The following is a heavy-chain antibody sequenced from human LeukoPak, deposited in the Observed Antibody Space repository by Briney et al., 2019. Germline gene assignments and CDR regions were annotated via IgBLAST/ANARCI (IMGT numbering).Heavy chain of an antibody. CDR1: GFTFSDYY. J-gene: IGHJ4*02. V-gene: IGHV3-11*01. D-gene: IGHD2-2*01. CDR2: ISSSGSSI. Sequence: GGSLRLSCAASGFTFSDYYMSWIRQAPGKGLEWLSYISSSGSSINYADSVKGRFTISRDSAKKSLYLQMNSLRAEDTAVYYCARYRKPAVVPAAYYFDYWGQGTLVTVSS. CDR3: ARYRKPAVVPAAYYFDY.